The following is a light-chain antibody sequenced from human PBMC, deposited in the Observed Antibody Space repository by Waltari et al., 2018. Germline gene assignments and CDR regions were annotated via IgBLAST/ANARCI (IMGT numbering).Light chain of an antibody. CDR3: YSYADSYPWV. Sequence: QSALTQPRSVSGSPGQSVTISCSGTSSDVGGYNYVSWYQQHPGKAPKFSIYEVNKRPSGFPARFSGSKSGNTASLTISGLQDEDEADYYCYSYADSYPWVFGGGTKLTVL. CDR2: EVN. V-gene: IGLV2-11*01. J-gene: IGLJ3*02. CDR1: SSDVGGYNY.